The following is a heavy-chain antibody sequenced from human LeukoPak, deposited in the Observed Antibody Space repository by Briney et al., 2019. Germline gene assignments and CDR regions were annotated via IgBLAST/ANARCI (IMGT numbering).Heavy chain of an antibody. V-gene: IGHV3-30*03. J-gene: IGHJ4*02. CDR3: ARAHSDTYYDFWSGYRDFDY. Sequence: GTFLRLSCGASGFAFKTCGMHWVRQAAGKGLEWVAFVSHDGRVKYYADSVRGRLTVSRDNAKNTLYLQMDSLRIDNTAVYYCARAHSDTYYDFWSGYRDFDYWGQGTLVTVSS. D-gene: IGHD3-3*01. CDR2: VSHDGRVK. CDR1: GFAFKTCG.